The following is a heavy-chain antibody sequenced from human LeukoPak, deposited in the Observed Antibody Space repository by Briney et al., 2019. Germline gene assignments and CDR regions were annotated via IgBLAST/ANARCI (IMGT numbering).Heavy chain of an antibody. CDR2: FSSDGSST. Sequence: GGSLRLSCSASGFTFSSSAMYWVRQAPGKGLEYVSAFSSDGSSTFYADSVKGRFTISRDNSKNMLYLQMCSLRADDTAVYYCVKTLKYYGSGRGLFDSWGQGTLVTVSS. CDR3: VKTLKYYGSGRGLFDS. CDR1: GFTFSSSA. D-gene: IGHD3-10*01. J-gene: IGHJ4*02. V-gene: IGHV3-64D*06.